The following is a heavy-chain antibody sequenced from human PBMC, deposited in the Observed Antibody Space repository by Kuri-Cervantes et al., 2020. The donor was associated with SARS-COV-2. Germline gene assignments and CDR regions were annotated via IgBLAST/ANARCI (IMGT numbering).Heavy chain of an antibody. V-gene: IGHV4-34*01. D-gene: IGHD3-10*01. CDR1: DGSLSSYY. CDR2: INDNGST. CDR3: ARCFRDGSGSYDNIRYYYYMDV. J-gene: IGHJ6*03. Sequence: LRLSAAAYDGSLSSYYWGWTAPPPGKGLEWIGEINDNGSTNYNPSLKSRVTISVDTSKKQFSRKLGSVTAAGTAVYDCARCFRDGSGSYDNIRYYYYMDVWGKGTTVTVSS.